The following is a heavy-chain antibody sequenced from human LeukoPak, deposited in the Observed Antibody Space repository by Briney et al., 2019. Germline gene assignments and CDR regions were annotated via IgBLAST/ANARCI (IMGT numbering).Heavy chain of an antibody. CDR3: SRKYCSGGSCPGDAFDI. Sequence: ASVKVSCKASEYTFTNSYMQWVRQAPGQGLEWMGIINPSDGSTYYPQKFRGRVTMTRDRPTSTVYMELSSLRSEDTAVYYCSRKYCSGGSCPGDAFDIWGQGTMLTVSS. D-gene: IGHD2-15*01. CDR2: INPSDGST. J-gene: IGHJ3*02. CDR1: EYTFTNSY. V-gene: IGHV1-46*01.